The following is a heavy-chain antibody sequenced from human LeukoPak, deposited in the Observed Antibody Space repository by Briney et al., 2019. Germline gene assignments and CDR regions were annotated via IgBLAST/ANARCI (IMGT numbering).Heavy chain of an antibody. J-gene: IGHJ4*02. CDR2: IYSGGNT. CDR3: ARDSGTTVGYFDY. Sequence: GGSLRLSCAASGFTVSTNYMSWVRQAPGRGLEWVSVIYSGGNTYYADSVKGRFTISRDNSKNTLYLQRNSLRAEDTAVYYCARDSGTTVGYFDYWGQGTLVTVSS. CDR1: GFTVSTNY. V-gene: IGHV3-66*01. D-gene: IGHD4-23*01.